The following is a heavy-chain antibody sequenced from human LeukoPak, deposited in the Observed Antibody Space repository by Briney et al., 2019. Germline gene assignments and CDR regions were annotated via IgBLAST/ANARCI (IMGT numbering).Heavy chain of an antibody. CDR2: IYYSGST. V-gene: IGHV4-59*08. Sequence: SETLSLTCTVSGGSISTYYWSWIRQPPGKGLEWIGYIYYSGSTNYNPSLKSRVTISVDTSRNQFSLKLSSVTAADTAVYYCARIEDVTRGYNHAYYFDYWGQGTLVTVSS. D-gene: IGHD5-18*01. CDR3: ARIEDVTRGYNHAYYFDY. J-gene: IGHJ4*02. CDR1: GGSISTYY.